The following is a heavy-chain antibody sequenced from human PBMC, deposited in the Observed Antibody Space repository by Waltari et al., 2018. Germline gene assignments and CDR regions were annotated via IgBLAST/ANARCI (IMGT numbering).Heavy chain of an antibody. J-gene: IGHJ4*02. CDR3: ARLQYYDFWSGYTTWVDY. D-gene: IGHD3-3*01. CDR2: INPNSGGT. V-gene: IGHV1-2*02. CDR1: GYTFTGYY. Sequence: QVQLVQSGAEVKKPGASVKVSCKASGYTFTGYYMHWVRQAPGQGLEWMGWINPNSGGTNYAQKFQGRVTMTRDTSISTAYMELSRLRSDDTAVYYCARLQYYDFWSGYTTWVDYWGQGTLVTVSS.